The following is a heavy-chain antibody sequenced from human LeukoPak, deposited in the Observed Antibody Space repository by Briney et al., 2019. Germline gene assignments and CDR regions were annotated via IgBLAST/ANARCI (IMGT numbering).Heavy chain of an antibody. J-gene: IGHJ4*02. CDR2: IKEDGSEK. D-gene: IGHD6-13*01. V-gene: IGHV3-7*01. CDR3: AREGSSWRDYFDY. Sequence: PGGSLSLSCAASGFTFSNYWMSWVRQAPGKGLEWVANIKEDGSEKYYVDSVKGRFTISRDNARNSLYLQMNSLRAEDTAVYYCAREGSSWRDYFDYWGQGTLVTVSS. CDR1: GFTFSNYW.